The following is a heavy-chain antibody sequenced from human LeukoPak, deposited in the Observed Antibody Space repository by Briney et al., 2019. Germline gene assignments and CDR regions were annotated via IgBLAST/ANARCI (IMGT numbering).Heavy chain of an antibody. J-gene: IGHJ5*02. D-gene: IGHD3-3*01. Sequence: SETLSLTCTVSGGSISSTTYYWAWIRQPPGKGLEWIGSIYKSGSTYYTPSLKTLVTMSVDTSKNQFSLKLNSVTATDTAVYYCTKHGDNADYTIFYWFDPWGQGALVTVSS. CDR2: IYKSGST. CDR3: TKHGDNADYTIFYWFDP. V-gene: IGHV4-39*01. CDR1: GGSISSTTYY.